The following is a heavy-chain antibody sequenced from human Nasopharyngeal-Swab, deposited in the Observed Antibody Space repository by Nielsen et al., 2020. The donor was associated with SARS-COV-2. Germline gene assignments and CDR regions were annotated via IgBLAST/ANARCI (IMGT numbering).Heavy chain of an antibody. Sequence: GESLKISCAASGFTFSGSAMHWVRQASGKGLERVGRIRSKANSYATAYAASVKGRFTISRDDSKNTAYLQMNSLKTEDTAVYYCTRAAQGAYGDYDYWGQGTLVTVSS. CDR1: GFTFSGSA. D-gene: IGHD4-17*01. J-gene: IGHJ4*02. V-gene: IGHV3-73*01. CDR3: TRAAQGAYGDYDY. CDR2: IRSKANSYAT.